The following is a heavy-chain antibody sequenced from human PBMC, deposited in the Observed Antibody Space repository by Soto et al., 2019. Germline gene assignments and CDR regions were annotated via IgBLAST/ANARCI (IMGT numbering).Heavy chain of an antibody. CDR3: AREAREYSSSWQNWFDP. J-gene: IGHJ5*02. Sequence: ASVKVSCKASGYTFTSYAMHWVRQAPGQRLEWMGWINAGNGNTKYSQKFQGRVTITRDTSASTAYMELSSLRSEDTAVYYCAREAREYSSSWQNWFDPWGQGTLVTVSS. CDR1: GYTFTSYA. D-gene: IGHD6-13*01. V-gene: IGHV1-3*01. CDR2: INAGNGNT.